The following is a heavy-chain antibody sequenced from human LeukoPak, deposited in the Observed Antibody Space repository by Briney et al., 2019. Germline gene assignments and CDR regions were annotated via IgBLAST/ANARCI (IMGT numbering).Heavy chain of an antibody. CDR2: IQYDGSNQ. Sequence: GGSLRLSCAASGFTFSSYAMSWVRQAPGKGLEWVAYIQYDGSNQQYADSVKGRFSISRDSSKNILYLQMNSLRAEDTAVYYCARRGGDYGSGSDHYSYYYYMDVWGKGTTVTISS. CDR1: GFTFSSYA. D-gene: IGHD3-10*01. CDR3: ARRGGDYGSGSDHYSYYYYMDV. V-gene: IGHV3-30*04. J-gene: IGHJ6*03.